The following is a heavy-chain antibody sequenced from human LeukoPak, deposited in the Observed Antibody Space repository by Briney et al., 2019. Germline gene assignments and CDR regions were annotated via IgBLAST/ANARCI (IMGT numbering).Heavy chain of an antibody. CDR3: ARDNFDGVSDSSGADY. V-gene: IGHV1-2*02. CDR1: GYTFTGYY. J-gene: IGHJ4*02. Sequence: EASVKVSCKASGYTFTGYYMHWVRQAPGQGLEWMGWINPNSGGTNYAQKFQGRVTMTRDTSISTAYMELSRLRSDDTAVYYCARDNFDGVSDSSGADYWGQGTLVTVSS. CDR2: INPNSGGT. D-gene: IGHD3-22*01.